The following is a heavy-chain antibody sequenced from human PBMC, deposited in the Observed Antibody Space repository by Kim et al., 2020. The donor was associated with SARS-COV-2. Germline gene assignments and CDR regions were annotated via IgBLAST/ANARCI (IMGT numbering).Heavy chain of an antibody. CDR3: SRSASGSQTLAYGMDV. J-gene: IGHJ6*01. Sequence: GGSLRLSCAASGFTVSSNYMSWVRQAPGKGLEWVAVIYNGGSTYYAEALKGRFSISRDNYNNTLYLQIKSRRAADTAVYYCSRSASGSQTLAYGMDVWG. V-gene: IGHV3-53*01. CDR2: IYNGGST. D-gene: IGHD3-10*01. CDR1: GFTVSSNY.